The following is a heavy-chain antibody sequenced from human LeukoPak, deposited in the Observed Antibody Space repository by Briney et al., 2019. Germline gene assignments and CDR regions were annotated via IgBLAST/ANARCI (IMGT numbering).Heavy chain of an antibody. CDR1: GFTFSSYA. Sequence: PGGSLRLSCAASGFTFSSYAMHWVRQAPGKGLEWVALVRGGGVTTYADSVRGRFTISRDNAKNSLYLQMNSLRTEDTALYYCAKDWGGGWSFDYWGLGTLVTVSS. V-gene: IGHV3-43*02. CDR2: VRGGGVTT. D-gene: IGHD6-19*01. J-gene: IGHJ4*02. CDR3: AKDWGGGWSFDY.